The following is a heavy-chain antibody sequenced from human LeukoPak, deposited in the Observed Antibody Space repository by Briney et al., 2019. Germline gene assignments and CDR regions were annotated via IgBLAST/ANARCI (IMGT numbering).Heavy chain of an antibody. D-gene: IGHD3-22*01. J-gene: IGHJ4*01. V-gene: IGHV3-74*01. Sequence: GGSLRLSCVASGFTFSDRWMHWVRQVPGKGLVWVSRVDLGGRSIIKKKTVKGRFFISRDNGKSTLYLQMNSLRVEDTAMYYCARGPGSSGGAYVGDYWGHGILVTVSS. CDR3: ARGPGSSGGAYVGDY. CDR2: VDLGGRSI. CDR1: GFTFSDRW.